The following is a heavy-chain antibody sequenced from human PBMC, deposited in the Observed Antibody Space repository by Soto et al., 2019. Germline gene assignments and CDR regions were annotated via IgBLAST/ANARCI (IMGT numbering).Heavy chain of an antibody. D-gene: IGHD3-3*01. Sequence: QVQLVESGGGVVQPGRSLRLSCAASGFTFSSYGMHWVRQAPGKGLEWVAVISYDGSNKYYADSVKGRFTISRDNSKNTLYLQMNSLRAEDTAVYYCAGYYDFWFDPWGQGTLVTVSS. CDR1: GFTFSSYG. CDR3: AGYYDFWFDP. V-gene: IGHV3-30*03. CDR2: ISYDGSNK. J-gene: IGHJ5*02.